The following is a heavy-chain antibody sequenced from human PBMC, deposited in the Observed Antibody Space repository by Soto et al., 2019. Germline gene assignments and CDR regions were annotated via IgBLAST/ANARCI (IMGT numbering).Heavy chain of an antibody. J-gene: IGHJ4*02. V-gene: IGHV4-39*01. CDR1: GGSISSSSYY. Sequence: SETLSLTCTVSGGSISSSSYYWGWIRQPPGKGLEWIGSIYYSGSTYYNPSLKSRVTISVDTSKNQFSLKLSSVTAADTAVYYCARSGSGSARHSGFDYWGQGTLVTVPQ. D-gene: IGHD3-10*01. CDR3: ARSGSGSARHSGFDY. CDR2: IYYSGST.